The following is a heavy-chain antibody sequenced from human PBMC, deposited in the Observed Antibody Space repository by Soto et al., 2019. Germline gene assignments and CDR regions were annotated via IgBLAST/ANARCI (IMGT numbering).Heavy chain of an antibody. V-gene: IGHV4-34*01. CDR3: AREYYDFWSGSGTFDP. CDR1: GGSFSGYY. D-gene: IGHD3-3*01. J-gene: IGHJ5*02. Sequence: TSETLSLTCAVYGGSFSGYYWSWIRQPPGKGLEWIGEINHSGSTNYNPSLKSRVTISVDTSKNQFSLKLSSVTAADTAVYYCAREYYDFWSGSGTFDPWGQGTLVTVSS. CDR2: INHSGST.